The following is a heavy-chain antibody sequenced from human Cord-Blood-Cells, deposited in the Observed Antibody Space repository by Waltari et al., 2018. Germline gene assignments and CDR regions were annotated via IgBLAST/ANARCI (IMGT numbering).Heavy chain of an antibody. CDR3: AIFPDNWDADY. Sequence: EVQLVESGGGMVKPGGSLRLSCAASGFTFSSYSMNWVRQAPGKGLEWVSCIMRSSSYRFYADSVNGRVTSARDNAQNSLYLHMNRLRVEDTVGYYCAIFPDNWDADYCDQGALVTVSS. CDR1: GFTFSSYS. V-gene: IGHV3-21*01. D-gene: IGHD1-1*01. J-gene: IGHJ4*02. CDR2: IMRSSSYR.